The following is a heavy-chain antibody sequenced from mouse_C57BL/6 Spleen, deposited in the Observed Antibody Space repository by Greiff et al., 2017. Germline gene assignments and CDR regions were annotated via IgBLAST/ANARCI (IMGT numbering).Heavy chain of an antibody. CDR1: GYTFTEYT. Sequence: QVHVKQSGAELVKPGASVKLSCKASGYTFTEYTIHWVKQRSGQGLEWIGWFYPGSGSIKYNEKFKDKATLTADKSSSTVYMELSRLTSEDSAVYFCARHERGYYSNAAWFAYWGQGTLVTVSA. J-gene: IGHJ3*01. V-gene: IGHV1-62-2*01. CDR3: ARHERGYYSNAAWFAY. D-gene: IGHD2-5*01. CDR2: FYPGSGSI.